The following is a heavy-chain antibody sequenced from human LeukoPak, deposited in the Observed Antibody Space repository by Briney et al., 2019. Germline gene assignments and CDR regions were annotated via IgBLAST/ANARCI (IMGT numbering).Heavy chain of an antibody. CDR1: GGSISSGDYY. CDR2: IYYSGST. Sequence: SQTLSLTCTVSGGSISSGDYYWSWIRQPPGKGLEWIGYIYYSGSTYYNPSLKSRVTISVDTSKNQFPLKLSSVTAADTAVYYCARVRIDCSSTSCYRERFDYWGQGTLVTVSS. J-gene: IGHJ4*02. CDR3: ARVRIDCSSTSCYRERFDY. D-gene: IGHD2-2*01. V-gene: IGHV4-30-4*08.